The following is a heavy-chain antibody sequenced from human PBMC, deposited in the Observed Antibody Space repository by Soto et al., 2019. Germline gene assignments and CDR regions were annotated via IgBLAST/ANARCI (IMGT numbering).Heavy chain of an antibody. J-gene: IGHJ2*01. D-gene: IGHD7-27*01. Sequence: QVQLQESGPGLVKPSETLSLTCTVSGASISSYYWNWIRQPPGKPLEWIGDFYDSGRTNYNPSLRSRVAISVDTSQNQFSLRLNSVTAADTAVYYCARRTGVLYWYFDLWGRGTLVTVSS. CDR2: FYDSGRT. V-gene: IGHV4-59*08. CDR1: GASISSYY. CDR3: ARRTGVLYWYFDL.